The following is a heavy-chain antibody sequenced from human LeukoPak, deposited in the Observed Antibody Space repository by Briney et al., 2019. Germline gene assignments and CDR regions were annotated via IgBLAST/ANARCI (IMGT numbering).Heavy chain of an antibody. CDR2: IRYDGSDK. CDR3: AKLYGSGTSYHPLDY. V-gene: IGHV3-30*02. Sequence: PGGSLRLSCAASGFIFSDYGMHWVRQAPAKGLEWVAFIRYDGSDKYYADSVKGRFTNSRDDSKNTLYLQMNSLRPEDTAVYYCAKLYGSGTSYHPLDYWGQGTLVTVSS. D-gene: IGHD3-10*01. CDR1: GFIFSDYG. J-gene: IGHJ4*02.